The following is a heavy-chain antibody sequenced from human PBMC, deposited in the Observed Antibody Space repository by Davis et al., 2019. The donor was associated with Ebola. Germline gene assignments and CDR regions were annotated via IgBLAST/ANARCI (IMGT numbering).Heavy chain of an antibody. V-gene: IGHV3-48*02. CDR3: ARDGRATVTTVYYYYGMDV. D-gene: IGHD4-11*01. Sequence: GGSLRLSCAASGFTFSSYSMNWVRQAPGKGLEWVSYISSSSSTIYYADSVKGRFTISRDNAKNSLYLQMNSLRDEDTAVYYCARDGRATVTTVYYYYGMDVWGQGTTVTVSS. J-gene: IGHJ6*02. CDR1: GFTFSSYS. CDR2: ISSSSSTI.